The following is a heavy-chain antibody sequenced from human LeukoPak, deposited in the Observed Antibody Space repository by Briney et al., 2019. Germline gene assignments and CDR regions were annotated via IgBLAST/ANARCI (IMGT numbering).Heavy chain of an antibody. CDR3: ARGYLNGGFDS. J-gene: IGHJ4*02. CDR1: GGSISSYY. CDR2: IYYSGST. D-gene: IGHD1-1*01. Sequence: SETLSLTCTVSGGSISSYYWSWIRQPPGKGLEWIGYIYYSGSTNYNPSLKSRVTISVDTSKNQFSLLLNSVTPEDTAVYYCARGYLNGGFDSWGQGTLVTVSS. V-gene: IGHV4-59*08.